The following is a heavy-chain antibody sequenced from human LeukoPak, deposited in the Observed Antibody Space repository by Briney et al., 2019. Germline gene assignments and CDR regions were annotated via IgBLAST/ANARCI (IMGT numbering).Heavy chain of an antibody. CDR3: ARAQTTQLLLD. CDR2: IYYSGST. V-gene: IGHV4-59*12. CDR1: GGSISSYY. Sequence: SETLSLTCTVSGGSISSYYWSWIRQPPGKGLEWIGYIYYSGSTNYNPSLKSRVTISVDTSKNQFSLKLSSVTAADTAVYYCARAQTTQLLLDWGQGTLVTVSS. D-gene: IGHD2-15*01. J-gene: IGHJ4*02.